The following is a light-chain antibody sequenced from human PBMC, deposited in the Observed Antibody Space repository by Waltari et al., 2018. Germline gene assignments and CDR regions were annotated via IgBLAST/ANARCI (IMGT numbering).Light chain of an antibody. V-gene: IGLV2-23*02. CDR2: EVI. J-gene: IGLJ1*01. CDR3: CSYAGSGTYV. Sequence: QSALTQPASVSGTPGQSFTISCTGTNSDVGNYNLVSWYQHHPGEAPKLMICEVIKRPSGVSNRCSGSTPGNTASLTISGLQAEDEADYYCCSYAGSGTYVFGTGTKVTVL. CDR1: NSDVGNYNL.